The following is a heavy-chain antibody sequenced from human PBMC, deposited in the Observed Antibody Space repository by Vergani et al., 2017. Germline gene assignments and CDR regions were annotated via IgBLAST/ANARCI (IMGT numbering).Heavy chain of an antibody. CDR1: GFTFSNFA. V-gene: IGHV3-48*04. Sequence: EVQLLGSGGGLVQPGGSLRLSCAASGFTFSNFAMSWVRQAPGKGLEWVSYISSSGSTIYYADSVKGRFTISRYNAKNSLYLQMNSLRAEDTAVYYCAVDHSASSWYYYYYYMDVWGKGTTVTVS. CDR3: AVDHSASSWYYYYYYMDV. J-gene: IGHJ6*03. D-gene: IGHD6-13*01. CDR2: ISSSGSTI.